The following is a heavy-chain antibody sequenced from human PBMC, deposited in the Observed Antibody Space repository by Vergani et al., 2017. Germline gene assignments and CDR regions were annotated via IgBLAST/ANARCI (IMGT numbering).Heavy chain of an antibody. Sequence: EVQLVESGGGLVKPGGSLRLSCAASGFTFSNAWMSWVRQAPGKGLEWVGRIKSKTDGGTTDYAAPVKGRFTISRDDSKNTLYLQMNSLKTEDTAVYYCTTLEWLLSPYYYYGMDVWGQGTTVTVSS. V-gene: IGHV3-15*01. CDR2: IKSKTDGGTT. J-gene: IGHJ6*02. CDR3: TTLEWLLSPYYYYGMDV. CDR1: GFTFSNAW. D-gene: IGHD3-3*01.